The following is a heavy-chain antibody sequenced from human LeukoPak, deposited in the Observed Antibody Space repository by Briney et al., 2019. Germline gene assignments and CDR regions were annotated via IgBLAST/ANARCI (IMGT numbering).Heavy chain of an antibody. CDR3: ARLSRVGWFDP. CDR1: GESISSSNW. D-gene: IGHD2-2*01. J-gene: IGHJ5*02. V-gene: IGHV4-4*02. CDR2: IYHSGTT. Sequence: PSGTLSLTCAVSGESISSSNWWSWVRQPPGKGLEWIGEIYHSGTTNYNPSLKSRVTISIDTSRNQFSLKLSSVTAADTAVYYCARLSRVGWFDPWGQGTLVTVSS.